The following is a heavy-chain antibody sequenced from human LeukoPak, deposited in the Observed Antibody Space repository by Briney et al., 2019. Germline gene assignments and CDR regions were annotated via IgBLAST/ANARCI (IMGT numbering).Heavy chain of an antibody. D-gene: IGHD3-22*01. J-gene: IGHJ3*02. V-gene: IGHV3-49*04. CDR3: TRYTYYYDSSGYYPDAFDI. CDR2: IRSKAYGGTT. Sequence: TLSLSCTASAFTFCDYAMSRVRQAQGQELVWGGFIRSKAYGGTTEYAASVKGRFTISRDDSKSIAYLQMNSLKTEDTAVYYCTRYTYYYDSSGYYPDAFDIWGQGTMVTVSS. CDR1: AFTFCDYA.